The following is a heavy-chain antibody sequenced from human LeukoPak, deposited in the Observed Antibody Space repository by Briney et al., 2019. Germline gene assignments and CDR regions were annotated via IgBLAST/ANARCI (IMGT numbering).Heavy chain of an antibody. CDR3: AKDGIAVGRGSFDY. Sequence: PGGSLRLSCAVSGFTFSSYAMSWVRQAPGKGLEWVSAISGSGGSTYYADSVKGRFTISRDNSKNTLYLQMNSLRAEDTAVYYCAKDGIAVGRGSFDYWGQGTLVTVSS. V-gene: IGHV3-23*01. CDR1: GFTFSSYA. J-gene: IGHJ4*02. D-gene: IGHD6-19*01. CDR2: ISGSGGST.